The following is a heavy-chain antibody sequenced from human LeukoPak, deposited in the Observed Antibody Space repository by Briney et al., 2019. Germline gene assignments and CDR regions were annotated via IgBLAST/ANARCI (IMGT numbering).Heavy chain of an antibody. CDR2: INSDGSST. D-gene: IGHD4-17*01. CDR3: PRDGRYGDYGGYYGMDV. J-gene: IGHJ6*04. CDR1: GLTFSSYW. V-gene: IGHV3-74*01. Sequence: GGSLRLSCAASGLTFSSYWMHWVRQAPGKGLVWVSRINSDGSSTSYADSVKGRFTISRDNAKNTLYLQMNSLRAEDTAVYYCPRDGRYGDYGGYYGMDVWGKGPTVTVSS.